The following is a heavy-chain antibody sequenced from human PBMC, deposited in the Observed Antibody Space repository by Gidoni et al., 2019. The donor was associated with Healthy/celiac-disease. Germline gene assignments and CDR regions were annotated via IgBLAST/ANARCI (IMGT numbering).Heavy chain of an antibody. CDR2: IRWNSGSI. V-gene: IGHV3-9*01. CDR3: AKEWDYDSSGYGYFDY. J-gene: IGHJ4*02. Sequence: EVQLVESGGGLVQPGRSLRLSCAASGFTFDDYAMHWVRQAPGKGLEWVSGIRWNSGSIGYEDSVKGRFTISRDNAKNSLYLQMNSLRAEDTALYYCAKEWDYDSSGYGYFDYWGQGTLVTVSS. CDR1: GFTFDDYA. D-gene: IGHD3-22*01.